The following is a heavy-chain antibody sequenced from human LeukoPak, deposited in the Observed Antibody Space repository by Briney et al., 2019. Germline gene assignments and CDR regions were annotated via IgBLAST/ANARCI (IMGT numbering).Heavy chain of an antibody. CDR2: IIPTLGIA. CDR3: ARRRTYYYDSSGYSDWYFDL. D-gene: IGHD3-22*01. J-gene: IGHJ2*01. V-gene: IGHV1-69*04. Sequence: ASVKVSCKASGGTFSSYAISWVRQAPGQGLEWMGRIIPTLGIANYAQKFQGRVTITADKSTSTAYMELSSLRSEDTAVYYCARRRTYYYDSSGYSDWYFDLWGRGTLVTVSS. CDR1: GGTFSSYA.